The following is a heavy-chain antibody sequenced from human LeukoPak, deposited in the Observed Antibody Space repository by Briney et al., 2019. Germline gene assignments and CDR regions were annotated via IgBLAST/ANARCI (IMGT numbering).Heavy chain of an antibody. V-gene: IGHV3-74*01. CDR2: INIDGSST. Sequence: GGSLRLSCAASGFNFRNYWMHWVRQAPGKGLVWVSRINIDGSSTSYADSVKGRFTISRDNAENTLYLQITSLRAVDTAVYYCATDEAATGRLDYWGQGTLVTDSS. D-gene: IGHD1-1*01. CDR3: ATDEAATGRLDY. J-gene: IGHJ4*02. CDR1: GFNFRNYW.